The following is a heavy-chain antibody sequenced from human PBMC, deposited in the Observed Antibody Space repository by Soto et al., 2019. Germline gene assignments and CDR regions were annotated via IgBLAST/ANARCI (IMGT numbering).Heavy chain of an antibody. J-gene: IGHJ4*02. V-gene: IGHV4-59*08. D-gene: IGHD5-12*01. Sequence: SETLSLTCTVSGGSISSYYWSWIRQPPGKGLEWIGYIYYSGSTNYNPSIKSRVTISVDTSKNQFSLKLSSVTAADTAVYYCARYSGYDYYFDYWGQGTLVTVSS. CDR3: ARYSGYDYYFDY. CDR1: GGSISSYY. CDR2: IYYSGST.